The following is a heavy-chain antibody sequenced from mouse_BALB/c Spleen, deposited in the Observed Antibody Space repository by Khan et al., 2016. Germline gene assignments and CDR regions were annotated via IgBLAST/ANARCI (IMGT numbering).Heavy chain of an antibody. CDR3: ARGGGNSDY. Sequence: VELVESGAELARPGASVKLSCKASGYTFTDYYINWVKQRTGQGLEWIGEIYPGSDNTYYNERFKGKATLTADKSSSTAYMQLSSLTSEDSAGYFCARGGGNSDYWGQGTTLTVSS. D-gene: IGHD2-1*01. CDR1: GYTFTDYY. V-gene: IGHV1-76*01. J-gene: IGHJ2*01. CDR2: IYPGSDNT.